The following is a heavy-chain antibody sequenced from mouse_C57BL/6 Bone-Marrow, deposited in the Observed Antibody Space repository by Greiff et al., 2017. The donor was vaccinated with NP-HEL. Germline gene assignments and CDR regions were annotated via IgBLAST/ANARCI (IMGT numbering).Heavy chain of an antibody. D-gene: IGHD1-1*01. V-gene: IGHV7-1*01. Sequence: EVKVVESGGGLVQSGRSLRLSCATSGFTFSDFYMEWVRQAPGKGLEWIAASRNKANDYTTEYSASVKGRFIVSRDTSQSILYLQMNALRAEDTAIYYCARDAKYYYGSSYAHYWGQGTTLTVSS. CDR1: GFTFSDFY. J-gene: IGHJ2*01. CDR3: ARDAKYYYGSSYAHY. CDR2: SRNKANDYTT.